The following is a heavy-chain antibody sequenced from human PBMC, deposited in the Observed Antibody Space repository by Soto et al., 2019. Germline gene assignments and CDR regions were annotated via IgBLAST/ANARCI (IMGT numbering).Heavy chain of an antibody. CDR1: GGSFSGYN. D-gene: IGHD3-10*01. CDR2: INHSGST. V-gene: IGHV4-34*01. J-gene: IGHJ4*02. Sequence: PSETLSLTCAVYGGSFSGYNWNWIRQPPGKGLEWIGEINHSGSTNYNPSLKSRVTISVDTSKNQFSLKLSSVTAADTAVYYCAGGKAGVKHFEDWGQGSLVTV. CDR3: AGGKAGVKHFED.